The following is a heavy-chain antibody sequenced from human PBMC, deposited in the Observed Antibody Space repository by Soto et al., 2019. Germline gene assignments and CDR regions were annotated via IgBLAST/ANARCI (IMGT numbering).Heavy chain of an antibody. Sequence: GASVKVSCKASGYTFTSYGISWVRQAPGQGLEWMGWISAYNGNTNYAQKLQGRVTMTTDTSTSTAYMELRSLRSDDTAVYYCARDWYYYDSSGPGSNWFDSWGQGTLVTVSS. CDR1: GYTFTSYG. J-gene: IGHJ5*01. D-gene: IGHD3-22*01. CDR2: ISAYNGNT. V-gene: IGHV1-18*01. CDR3: ARDWYYYDSSGPGSNWFDS.